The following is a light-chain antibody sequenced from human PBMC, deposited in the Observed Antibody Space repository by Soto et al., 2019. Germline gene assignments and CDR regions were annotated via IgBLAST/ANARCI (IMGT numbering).Light chain of an antibody. J-gene: IGKJ1*01. Sequence: AVLLTQSPSSFSASTGDRATITCRASQAIHNYLAWYQQVPGKAPKLLLYAASILQTGVPSRFSGSGSGTDFTLSSDGLQSGDFATYFCQQCYKYPWTFGQGTTVE. CDR1: QAIHNY. CDR3: QQCYKYPWT. CDR2: AAS. V-gene: IGKV1-8*01.